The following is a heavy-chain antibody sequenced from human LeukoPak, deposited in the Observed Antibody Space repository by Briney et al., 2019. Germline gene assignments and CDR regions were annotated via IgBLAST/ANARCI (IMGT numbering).Heavy chain of an antibody. CDR1: AFSMNDFW. CDR3: ARSWLAVAGPEY. Sequence: GGSLRLSCAASAFSMNDFWMHWVRQAPGKGLEWVSYISTSGSTIYYADSVKGRFSISRDNAKNSLYLQMNSLRAEDTAVYYCARSWLAVAGPEYWGQGTLVTVSS. CDR2: ISTSGSTI. J-gene: IGHJ4*02. D-gene: IGHD6-19*01. V-gene: IGHV3-11*04.